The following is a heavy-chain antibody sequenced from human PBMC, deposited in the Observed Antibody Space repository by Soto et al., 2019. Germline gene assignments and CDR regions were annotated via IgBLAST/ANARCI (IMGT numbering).Heavy chain of an antibody. Sequence: QVQSVESGGGVVQPGRSLRLSCAASGFVFNSYGIHWVRQAPGKGLEWVAVIWYDGSNKYYADSVKGRFTISRDNSQNTVHLQMNSLRVEDTAVYYCARLGGNWCIDYWGQGTLVIVSS. CDR2: IWYDGSNK. D-gene: IGHD1-1*01. J-gene: IGHJ4*02. CDR3: ARLGGNWCIDY. V-gene: IGHV3-33*01. CDR1: GFVFNSYG.